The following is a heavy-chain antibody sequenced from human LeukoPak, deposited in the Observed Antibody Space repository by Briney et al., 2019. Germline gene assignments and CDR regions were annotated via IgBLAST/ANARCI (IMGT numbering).Heavy chain of an antibody. Sequence: ASVKVSCKASGYTFTTYAISWVRQAPGQGLEWMGWISTYNGNTNYAQKFQGRVTLTTDTSTSTAYMDLRSLRSDDTAVYHCARVALGSWYFDLWGRGTLVTVSP. CDR3: ARVALGSWYFDL. CDR2: ISTYNGNT. D-gene: IGHD2-15*01. J-gene: IGHJ2*01. CDR1: GYTFTTYA. V-gene: IGHV1-18*01.